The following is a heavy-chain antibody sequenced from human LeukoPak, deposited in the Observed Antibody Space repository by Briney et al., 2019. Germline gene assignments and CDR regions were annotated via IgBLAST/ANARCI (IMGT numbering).Heavy chain of an antibody. CDR3: ARAPYDSSGYNYFDN. Sequence: PGGSLRLSCVASGFTFSGYSMNWVRQAPGKGLEWVSYISGDTYSVYYTESVEGRFTISRDNAQNSLYLQMNSLRDEDTAVYYCARAPYDSSGYNYFDNWGQGTLVTVSS. D-gene: IGHD3-22*01. CDR2: ISGDTYSV. J-gene: IGHJ4*02. CDR1: GFTFSGYS. V-gene: IGHV3-48*02.